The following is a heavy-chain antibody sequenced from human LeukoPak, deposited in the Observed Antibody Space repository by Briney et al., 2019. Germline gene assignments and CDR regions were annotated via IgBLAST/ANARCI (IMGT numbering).Heavy chain of an antibody. V-gene: IGHV1-2*02. Sequence: ASVKVSCKASGYTFTGYYIHWVRQAPGQGLEWMGWINPNSGGTNYAQNFQGRVTMTWDTSISTAHMDRSRLRSDDTAVYFCARDKQLDWAHYYYYYMDVWGKGTTVTVSS. J-gene: IGHJ6*03. CDR2: INPNSGGT. CDR1: GYTFTGYY. D-gene: IGHD1-1*01. CDR3: ARDKQLDWAHYYYYYMDV.